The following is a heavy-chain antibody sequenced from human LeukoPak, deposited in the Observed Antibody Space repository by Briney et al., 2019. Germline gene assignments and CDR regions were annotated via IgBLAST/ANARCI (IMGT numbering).Heavy chain of an antibody. V-gene: IGHV5-51*01. Sequence: GESPKISCQGSGYSFSSYWIGWVRQLPGKGLEWMGIIYPGDSDTTYSPSFQGQVTFSADKSISTAYLQWNSLKASDTAIYYCARVGVRGVNGRAYFDYWGQGTLVTVSS. CDR1: GYSFSSYW. J-gene: IGHJ4*02. CDR2: IYPGDSDT. CDR3: ARVGVRGVNGRAYFDY. D-gene: IGHD3-10*01.